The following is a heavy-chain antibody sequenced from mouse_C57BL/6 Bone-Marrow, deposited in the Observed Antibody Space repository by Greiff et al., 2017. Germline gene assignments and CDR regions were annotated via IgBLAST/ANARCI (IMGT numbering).Heavy chain of an antibody. CDR2: IYPGSGST. J-gene: IGHJ2*01. D-gene: IGHD2-5*01. Sequence: QVQLQQPGAELVQPGASVKMSCKASGYTFTSSWITWVKQRPGQGLEWIGDIYPGSGSTNYNEKFKSKATLTVATSTSTAYMQLSILTSEDSAVXDCTGYSNFTLYYFDDWGQGTTLTVAS. CDR1: GYTFTSSW. CDR3: TGYSNFTLYYFDD. V-gene: IGHV1-55*01.